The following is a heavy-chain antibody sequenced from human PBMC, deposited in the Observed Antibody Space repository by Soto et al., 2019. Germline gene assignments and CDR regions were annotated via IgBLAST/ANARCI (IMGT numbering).Heavy chain of an antibody. J-gene: IGHJ5*02. CDR2: IYYSGST. CDR3: ARGKPGSNSRLWFDP. V-gene: IGHV4-31*03. Sequence: SETLSLTCTVSGGSISSGGYYWSWIRQHPEKGLEWFGYIYYSGSTYYNPSLKSRVTISADTSKNQFSLKLSSVTAADTAVYYCARGKPGSNSRLWFDPWGQGTLVTVSS. CDR1: GGSISSGGYY. D-gene: IGHD1-26*01.